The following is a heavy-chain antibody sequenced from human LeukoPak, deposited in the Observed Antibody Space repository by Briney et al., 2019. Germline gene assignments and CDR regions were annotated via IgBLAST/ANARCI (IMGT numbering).Heavy chain of an antibody. CDR1: GYTFTGYY. V-gene: IGHV1-2*06. D-gene: IGHD4-17*01. J-gene: IGHJ6*02. CDR2: INPNSGGT. Sequence: ASVKVSCKASGYTFTGYYMHWVRQAPGQGLEWMGRINPNSGGTNYAQKFQGRVTMTRDTSISTAYIELSRLRSDDTAVYYCARDETTVIYYYYYGMDVWGQGTTVTVSS. CDR3: ARDETTVIYYYYYGMDV.